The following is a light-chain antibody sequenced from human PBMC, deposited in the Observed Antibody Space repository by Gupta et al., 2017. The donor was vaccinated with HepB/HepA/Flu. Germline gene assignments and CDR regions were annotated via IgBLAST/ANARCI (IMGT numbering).Light chain of an antibody. V-gene: IGKV4-1*01. CDR1: QSILYSSTNNNY. CDR2: WAS. J-gene: IGKJ1*01. CDR3: QQYYNIPWT. Sequence: DIVMTQSPDSLDVSLGERATNNCKSSQSILYSSTNNNYLAWYQQKPGQPPKLLIYWASTRESGVPDRFSGSGSGTDFTLTIDSLQAEDVAVYYCQQYYNIPWTFGQGTKVEIK.